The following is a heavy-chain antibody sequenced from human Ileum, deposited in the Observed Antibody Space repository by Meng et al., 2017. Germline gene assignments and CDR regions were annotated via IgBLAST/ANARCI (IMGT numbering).Heavy chain of an antibody. CDR3: SRGNVVPLWYFYL. D-gene: IGHD2-21*01. J-gene: IGHJ2*01. Sequence: GESLKISCAASGFTFSSYWMHWVRQAPGKGLVWVSRINSDGSSTSYADSVKGRFTISRDNAKNTLYLQMNSLRAEDTAVYYCSRGNVVPLWYFYLWGPGTLVTVSS. V-gene: IGHV3-74*01. CDR1: GFTFSSYW. CDR2: INSDGSST.